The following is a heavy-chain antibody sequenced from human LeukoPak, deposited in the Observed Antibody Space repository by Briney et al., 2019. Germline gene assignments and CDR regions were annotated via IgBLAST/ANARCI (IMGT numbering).Heavy chain of an antibody. CDR3: ATHRTRRYYYDSSGYYG. J-gene: IGHJ4*02. D-gene: IGHD3-22*01. CDR2: VSAYNGNT. Sequence: ASVKVSCKASGYTFTSYGISWVRQAPGQGLEWMGWVSAYNGNTNYAQKLQGRVTMTTDTSTSTAYMELRSLGSDDTAVYYCATHRTRRYYYDSSGYYGWGQGTLVTVSS. V-gene: IGHV1-18*01. CDR1: GYTFTSYG.